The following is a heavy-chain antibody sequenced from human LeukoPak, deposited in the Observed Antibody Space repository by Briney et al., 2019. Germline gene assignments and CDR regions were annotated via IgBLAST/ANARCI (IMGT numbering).Heavy chain of an antibody. Sequence: GESLKISCKGSGYSFTSYWIGWVRQMPGKGLEWMGIIYPGDSDTRYSPSFQGQVTISADKSISTAYLQWSGLKASDTAMYYCARHIRNLAAAGPYRGWFDPWGQGTLVTVSS. V-gene: IGHV5-51*01. J-gene: IGHJ5*02. CDR1: GYSFTSYW. D-gene: IGHD6-13*01. CDR2: IYPGDSDT. CDR3: ARHIRNLAAAGPYRGWFDP.